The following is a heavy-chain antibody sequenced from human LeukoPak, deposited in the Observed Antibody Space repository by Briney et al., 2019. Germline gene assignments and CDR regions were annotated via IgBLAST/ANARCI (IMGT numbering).Heavy chain of an antibody. CDR3: ARHRAHSDYIDY. CDR2: VYYNGDT. V-gene: IGHV4-39*01. D-gene: IGHD3-10*01. Sequence: PSETLSLTCTVSGDSISVSDYYWGWIRQPPGKGLEWIGSVYYNGDTYYNPSLWSRVTTSIDTSKNQFSLRLSSVTAADTSVYYCARHRAHSDYIDYWGQGTLVTVSS. CDR1: GDSISVSDYY. J-gene: IGHJ4*02.